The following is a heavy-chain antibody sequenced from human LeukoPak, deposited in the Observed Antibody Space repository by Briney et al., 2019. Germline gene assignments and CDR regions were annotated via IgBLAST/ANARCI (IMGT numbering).Heavy chain of an antibody. V-gene: IGHV1-69*06. D-gene: IGHD4-11*01. J-gene: IGHJ6*03. CDR2: IIPIFGTA. CDR3: ARGRLQTPPVYYYYMDV. Sequence: ASVKVSCKASGGTFSSYAISWVRQAPGQGLGWMGGIIPIFGTANYAQKFQGRVTITADKSTSTAYMELSSLRSEDTAVYYCARGRLQTPPVYYYYMDVWGKGTTVTVSS. CDR1: GGTFSSYA.